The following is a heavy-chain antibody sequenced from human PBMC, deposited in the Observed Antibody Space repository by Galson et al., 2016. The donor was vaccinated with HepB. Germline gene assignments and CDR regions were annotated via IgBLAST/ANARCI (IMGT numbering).Heavy chain of an antibody. V-gene: IGHV3-23*01. Sequence: SLRLSCAASGFTLRSYAMSWVRQAPGKGLEWVSAISGSGNNTYYADSVKGRFTTSKDNSKNTLYLQMNSLRAEDTAVYYCANGKPYFDWLLLDYCGQGTLVTVSS. CDR3: ANGKPYFDWLLLDY. D-gene: IGHD3-9*01. CDR1: GFTLRSYA. J-gene: IGHJ4*02. CDR2: ISGSGNNT.